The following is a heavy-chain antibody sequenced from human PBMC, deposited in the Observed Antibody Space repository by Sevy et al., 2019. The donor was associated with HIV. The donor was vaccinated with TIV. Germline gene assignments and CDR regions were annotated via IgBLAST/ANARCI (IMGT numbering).Heavy chain of an antibody. Sequence: SETLSLTCAVYGGSFSGYYWSWIRQPPGKGLEWMGEINHSGSTNYNPSLKSRVTISVDTSKNQFSLKLSSVTAADTAVYYCARGSRVLLWFGTFDPWGQGTLVTVSS. CDR1: GGSFSGYY. CDR2: INHSGST. J-gene: IGHJ5*02. CDR3: ARGSRVLLWFGTFDP. V-gene: IGHV4-34*01. D-gene: IGHD3-10*01.